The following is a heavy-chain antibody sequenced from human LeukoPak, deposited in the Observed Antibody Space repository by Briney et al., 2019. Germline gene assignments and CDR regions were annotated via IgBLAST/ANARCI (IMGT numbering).Heavy chain of an antibody. J-gene: IGHJ4*02. V-gene: IGHV2-70*01. D-gene: IGHD4-17*01. CDR2: IDWDDDK. CDR1: GFSLITSGMC. Sequence: QTLSLTCTFSGFSLITSGMCVSWIRQPPGKALEWLALIDWDDDKYYSTSLKTRLTISKDTFKNQVVLTMTNMDPVDTATYYCARISAYGDYYFDHWGQGTLVTVSS. CDR3: ARISAYGDYYFDH.